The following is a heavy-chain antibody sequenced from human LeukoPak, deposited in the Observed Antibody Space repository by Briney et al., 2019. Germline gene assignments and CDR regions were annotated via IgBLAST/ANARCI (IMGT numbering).Heavy chain of an antibody. Sequence: GGSLRLSCAASGFTFRSYAMNWVRQAPGKGLEWVSAISGSGSATYYADSVKGRFTISRDNSKNTLYLQMNSLRAEDTAVYYCAQALSAFDFYDTSGPPDDWGQGTLVTVSS. CDR2: ISGSGSAT. D-gene: IGHD3-22*01. CDR1: GFTFRSYA. CDR3: AQALSAFDFYDTSGPPDD. J-gene: IGHJ4*02. V-gene: IGHV3-23*01.